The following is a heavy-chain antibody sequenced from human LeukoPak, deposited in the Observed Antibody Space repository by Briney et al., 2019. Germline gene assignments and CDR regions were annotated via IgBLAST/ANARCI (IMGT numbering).Heavy chain of an antibody. CDR3: ARGGGSGSYFYYGMDV. CDR1: GFDFSKHA. J-gene: IGHJ6*02. D-gene: IGHD3-10*01. Sequence: GGSLRLSCAGSGFDFSKHAMHWVRLAPGKGLEHVSTVSSEGGSTYYGKSVQGRFTISRDNSHNTVYLKMGSLRPEDMAVYYCARGGGSGSYFYYGMDVWGQGTTVTVSS. CDR2: VSSEGGST. V-gene: IGHV3-64*01.